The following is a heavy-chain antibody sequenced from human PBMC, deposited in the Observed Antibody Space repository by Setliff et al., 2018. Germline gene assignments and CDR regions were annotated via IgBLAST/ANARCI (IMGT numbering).Heavy chain of an antibody. CDR1: GLSYTNCW. V-gene: IGHV3-7*01. CDR3: FGAGTCSY. J-gene: IGHJ4*02. D-gene: IGHD3-10*01. CDR2: IKPDSSEK. Sequence: GGSLRLSCTASGLSYTNCWVSWVRQAPGKGLEWVASIKPDSSEKYYVDSVKGRFTISRDNAKNSLSLQMNNLRTEDTAVYYCFGAGTCSYWGQGTLVTAPQ.